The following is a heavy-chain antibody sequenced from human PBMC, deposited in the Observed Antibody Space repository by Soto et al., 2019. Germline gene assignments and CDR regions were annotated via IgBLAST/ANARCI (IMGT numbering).Heavy chain of an antibody. CDR2: VNPSGGSA. CDR3: AREENCRGGTCYSEYFHH. Sequence: QVQLVQSGAEVKKPGASVKVSCKTSGYIFTAYSMHWVRQAPGQGLEWMGVVNPSGGSAHYAQSFEGRVTLTMDTSTITFYMELSSLRSEDTAVYYCAREENCRGGTCYSEYFHHWGQGTLVTDSS. D-gene: IGHD2-15*01. J-gene: IGHJ1*01. V-gene: IGHV1-46*01. CDR1: GYIFTAYS.